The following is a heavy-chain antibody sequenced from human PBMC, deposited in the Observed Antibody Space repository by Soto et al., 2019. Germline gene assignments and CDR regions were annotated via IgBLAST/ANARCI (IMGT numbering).Heavy chain of an antibody. CDR3: ARTYYDFWSGSPGSYYYGMDV. V-gene: IGHV5-51*01. Sequence: GESLKISCKGSGYSFTSYWIGWVRQMPGKGLEWMGIIYPGDSDTRYSPSFQGQVTISADKSISTAYLQWSSLKASDTAMYYCARTYYDFWSGSPGSYYYGMDVWGQGTTVTVSS. CDR2: IYPGDSDT. J-gene: IGHJ6*02. D-gene: IGHD3-3*01. CDR1: GYSFTSYW.